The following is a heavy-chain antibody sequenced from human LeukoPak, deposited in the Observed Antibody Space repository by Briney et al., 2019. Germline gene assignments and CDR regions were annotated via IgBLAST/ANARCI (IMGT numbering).Heavy chain of an antibody. J-gene: IGHJ3*02. CDR2: INHSGST. CDR1: GGSFSGYY. D-gene: IGHD1-26*01. Sequence: PSETLSLTCAVYGGSFSGYYWSWIRQPPGKGLEWIGEINHSGSTNYNPSLKSRVTISVDTSKNQFSLKLSSVTAADTAVYYCARPGPSGSYFGTKKNAFDIWGQGTMVTVSS. V-gene: IGHV4-34*01. CDR3: ARPGPSGSYFGTKKNAFDI.